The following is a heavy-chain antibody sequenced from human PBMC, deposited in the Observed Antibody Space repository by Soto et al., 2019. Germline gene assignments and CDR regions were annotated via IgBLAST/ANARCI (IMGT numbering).Heavy chain of an antibody. Sequence: SETLSLTCAVSGGSISSGGYSWSWIRQPPGKGLEWIGYIYHSGSTYYNPSLKSRVTISVDRSKNQFSLKLSSGTAADTAVYDCARAPVGYDILSGYDYGRDVWGQGTTVT. V-gene: IGHV4-30-2*01. CDR3: ARAPVGYDILSGYDYGRDV. CDR2: IYHSGST. D-gene: IGHD3-9*01. J-gene: IGHJ6*02. CDR1: GGSISSGGYS.